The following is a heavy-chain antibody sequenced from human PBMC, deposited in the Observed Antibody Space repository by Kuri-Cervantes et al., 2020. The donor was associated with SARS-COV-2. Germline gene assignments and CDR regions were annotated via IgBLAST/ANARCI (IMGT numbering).Heavy chain of an antibody. Sequence: GGSLRLSCAASGFTFSSYWMHWVRQAQGKGLVWVSGISWNSGSIGYADSVKGRFTISRDNAKNSLYLQMNSLRAEDTALYYCTKGRGYSAYDGAAFDIWGQGTKVTVSS. CDR3: TKGRGYSAYDGAAFDI. D-gene: IGHD5-12*01. CDR1: GFTFSSYW. CDR2: ISWNSGSI. J-gene: IGHJ3*02. V-gene: IGHV3-9*01.